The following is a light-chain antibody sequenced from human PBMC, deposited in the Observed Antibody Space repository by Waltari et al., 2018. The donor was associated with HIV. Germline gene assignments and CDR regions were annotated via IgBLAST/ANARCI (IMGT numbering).Light chain of an antibody. J-gene: IGKJ1*01. V-gene: IGKV2-28*01. CDR1: QSLLHRNGYHY. CDR2: LGS. Sequence: DIVMTQSPLSLPVTPGEPASISCRSSQSLLHRNGYHYLDWYLQKPGQSPQLLIYLGSNRASGVPDRCSGSGSGTDFTLKISRVEAEDVGVYYCMQALQTPRTFGQGTKVEIK. CDR3: MQALQTPRT.